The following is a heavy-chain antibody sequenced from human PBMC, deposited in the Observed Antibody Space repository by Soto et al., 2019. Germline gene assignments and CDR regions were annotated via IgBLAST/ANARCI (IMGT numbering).Heavy chain of an antibody. CDR2: ISGSDGST. Sequence: EVQLLESGGGLVQPGGSLRLSCVASGFSFSSYAMSWVRQAPGKGLEWVSVISGSDGSTYYADSVKGRFTISRDNSKNTLYMQLNSLRAEDTAVYYCAKDRERDARYEDYRGQGTLVTVSS. CDR3: AKDRERDARYEDY. J-gene: IGHJ4*02. V-gene: IGHV3-23*01. D-gene: IGHD1-1*01. CDR1: GFSFSSYA.